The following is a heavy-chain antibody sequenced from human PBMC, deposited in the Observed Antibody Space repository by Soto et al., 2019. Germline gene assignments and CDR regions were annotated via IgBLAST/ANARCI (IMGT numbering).Heavy chain of an antibody. J-gene: IGHJ6*02. CDR3: ARNYNGMDV. CDR1: GYSFTSYW. CDR2: IDPTDSYT. V-gene: IGHV5-10-1*01. Sequence: PGESLKISCKGSGYSFTSYWISWVRQMPGKGLEWMGRIDPTDSYTDHSPSFQGHVTISADKSISTAFLQWSSLKASDTAMYYCARNYNGMDVWGQGTTVTVSS. D-gene: IGHD1-7*01.